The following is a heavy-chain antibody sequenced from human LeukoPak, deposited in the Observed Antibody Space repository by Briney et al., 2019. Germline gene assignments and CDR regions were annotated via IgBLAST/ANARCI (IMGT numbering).Heavy chain of an antibody. J-gene: IGHJ4*02. D-gene: IGHD6-19*01. V-gene: IGHV4-61*02. CDR1: GGSISSGSYY. Sequence: SETLSLTCTVSGGSISSGSYYWSWIRQPAGKGLEWIGRIYTRGSTNYNPSLKSRVTISVDTSKNQFSLRLSSVTAAGTAVYYCARDKQWLGYFDYWGQGTLVTVSS. CDR2: IYTRGST. CDR3: ARDKQWLGYFDY.